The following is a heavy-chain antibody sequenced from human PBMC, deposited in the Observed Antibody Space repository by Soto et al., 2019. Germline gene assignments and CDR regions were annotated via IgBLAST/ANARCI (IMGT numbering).Heavy chain of an antibody. J-gene: IGHJ1*01. CDR2: ISWNSGSI. D-gene: IGHD4-17*01. CDR3: AKDFYPAMTTDLQH. Sequence: GGSLRLSCAASGFTFDDYAMHWVRQAPGKGLEWVSGISWNSGSIGYADSVKGRFTISRDNAKNSLYLQMNSLRAEDTVLYYCAKDFYPAMTTDLQHWGQGTLVTVSS. V-gene: IGHV3-9*01. CDR1: GFTFDDYA.